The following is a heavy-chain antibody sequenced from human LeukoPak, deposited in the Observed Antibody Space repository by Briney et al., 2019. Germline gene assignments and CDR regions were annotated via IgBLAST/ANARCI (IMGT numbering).Heavy chain of an antibody. CDR3: ARENFAGSYYNWFDP. CDR2: IYYSGST. V-gene: IGHV4-61*08. D-gene: IGHD3-10*01. J-gene: IGHJ5*02. Sequence: SETLSLTCTVSGGSISSGDYYWSWIRQPPGKGLEWIGYIYYSGSTNYNPSLKSRVTISVDTSKNQFSLKLSSVTAADTAVYYCARENFAGSYYNWFDPWGQGTLVTVSS. CDR1: GGSISSGDYY.